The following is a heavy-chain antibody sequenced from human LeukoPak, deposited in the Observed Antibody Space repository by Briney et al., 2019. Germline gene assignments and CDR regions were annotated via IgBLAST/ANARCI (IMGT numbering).Heavy chain of an antibody. CDR3: AREDVDTAMGMNFDY. V-gene: IGHV1-46*01. Sequence: GAPVKVSCKASGYTFTGYYMHWVRQAPGQGLEWMGIINPSGGSTSYAQKFQGRVTMTRDMSTSTVYMELSSLRSEDTAVYYCAREDVDTAMGMNFDYWGQGTLVTVSS. D-gene: IGHD5-18*01. CDR1: GYTFTGYY. J-gene: IGHJ4*02. CDR2: INPSGGST.